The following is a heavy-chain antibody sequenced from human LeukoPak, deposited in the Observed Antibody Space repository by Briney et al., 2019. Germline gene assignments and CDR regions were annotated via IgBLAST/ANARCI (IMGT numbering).Heavy chain of an antibody. Sequence: GGSLTLSCVASGYTFSSHGMHWVRQAPGKGLEWVAVLWYDGSTTYYADSVKGRFTISRDDSKNTLYLQMNSRRADDTAVYYCARDPQHSMDVWGQGTTVTVSS. CDR2: LWYDGSTT. J-gene: IGHJ6*02. D-gene: IGHD5-18*01. CDR3: ARDPQHSMDV. V-gene: IGHV3-33*01. CDR1: GYTFSSHG.